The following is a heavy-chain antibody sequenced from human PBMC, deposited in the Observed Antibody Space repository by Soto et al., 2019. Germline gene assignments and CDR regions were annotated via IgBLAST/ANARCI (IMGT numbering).Heavy chain of an antibody. D-gene: IGHD5-18*01. V-gene: IGHV4-39*01. J-gene: IGHJ4*02. CDR2: IYYSGST. Sequence: TSETLSLTCTVSGGSISSSSYYWGWIRQPPGKGLGWIGSIYYSGSTYYNPSLKSRVTISVDTSKNQFSLKLSSVTAADTAVYYCARHLPIQLWEERLDYWGQGTLVTVSS. CDR3: ARHLPIQLWEERLDY. CDR1: GGSISSSSYY.